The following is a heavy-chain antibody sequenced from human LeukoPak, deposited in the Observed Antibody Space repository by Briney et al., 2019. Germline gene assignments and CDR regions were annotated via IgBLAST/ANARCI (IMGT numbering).Heavy chain of an antibody. CDR2: ISSSGSTI. CDR1: GFTFSSYE. Sequence: PGRSLRLSCAASGFTFSSYEMNWVRQAPGKGLEWVSYISSSGSTIYYADSVKGRFTISRDNAKNSLYLQMNSLRAEDTAVYYCARGSWDGYSFRGFDYWGQGTLVTVSS. CDR3: ARGSWDGYSFRGFDY. D-gene: IGHD5-24*01. J-gene: IGHJ4*02. V-gene: IGHV3-48*03.